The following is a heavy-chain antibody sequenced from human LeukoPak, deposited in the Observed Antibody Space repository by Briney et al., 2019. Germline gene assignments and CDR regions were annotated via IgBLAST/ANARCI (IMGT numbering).Heavy chain of an antibody. CDR2: ISGSGGTT. CDR1: GFTFSSYA. CDR3: AKGHNXXXFFDY. V-gene: IGHV3-23*01. D-gene: IGHD1-1*01. Sequence: GGSLRLSCAASGFTFSSYAMSWVRQAPGKGLEWVSAISGSGGTTYYAGSVKGRFTISRDNAKNSLYLQMNSLRAEDTALYYCAKGHNXXXFFDYWGQGTLVTVSX. J-gene: IGHJ4*02.